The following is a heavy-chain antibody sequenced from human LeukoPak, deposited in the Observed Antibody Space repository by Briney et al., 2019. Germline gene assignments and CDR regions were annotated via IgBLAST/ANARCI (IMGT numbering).Heavy chain of an antibody. Sequence: SETLSLTCTVSGGSISTYYWSWFRQPPGKGLEWIGYIYYSGYTNYIPSLKSRVTISLDTSKNQFSLSLSSVTAADTAVYYCAKSNGYGLVDIWGQGTMVTVSS. V-gene: IGHV4-59*01. D-gene: IGHD3-10*01. J-gene: IGHJ3*02. CDR3: AKSNGYGLVDI. CDR1: GGSISTYY. CDR2: IYYSGYT.